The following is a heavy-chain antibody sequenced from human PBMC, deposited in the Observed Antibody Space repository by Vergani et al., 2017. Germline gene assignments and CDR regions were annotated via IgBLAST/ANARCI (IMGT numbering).Heavy chain of an antibody. CDR2: IKQDGSEK. Sequence: VQLVESGGGVVQPGGSLRLSCAASGFTFSSYWMSWVRQAPGKGLEWVANIKQDGSEKYYVDSVKGRFTISRDNAKNSLYLQMNSLRAEDTAVYYCARGPHTVGYSYGIWFDPWGQGTLVTVSS. CDR3: ARGPHTVGYSYGIWFDP. V-gene: IGHV3-7*01. D-gene: IGHD5-18*01. CDR1: GFTFSSYW. J-gene: IGHJ5*02.